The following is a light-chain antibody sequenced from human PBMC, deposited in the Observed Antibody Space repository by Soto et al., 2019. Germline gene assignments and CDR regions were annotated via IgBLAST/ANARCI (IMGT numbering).Light chain of an antibody. V-gene: IGKV3-15*01. CDR3: HQYDNWWT. CDR1: QSVSSN. CDR2: GAS. J-gene: IGKJ1*01. Sequence: EIVMTQSPATLSVSPGERASLSCRASQSVSSNLAWYQQKPGQAPRLLIYGASTRATGVPARFSGSGSGTDFTLTISSLQPEDFAVYYCHQYDNWWTFGQRTKVDI.